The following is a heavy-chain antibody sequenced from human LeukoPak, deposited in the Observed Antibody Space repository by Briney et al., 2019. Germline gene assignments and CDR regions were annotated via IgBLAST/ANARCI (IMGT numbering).Heavy chain of an antibody. Sequence: GGSLRLSCAASGFTFSSYWMTWVRQAPGKGLGCVANINEDGSDKYYADSVKGRFTISRDNAGNSLYLHMSSLRAEDTAVYFCARAPGGGTDYWGQGTLVTVSS. CDR2: INEDGSDK. D-gene: IGHD3-16*01. CDR3: ARAPGGGTDY. V-gene: IGHV3-7*03. CDR1: GFTFSSYW. J-gene: IGHJ4*02.